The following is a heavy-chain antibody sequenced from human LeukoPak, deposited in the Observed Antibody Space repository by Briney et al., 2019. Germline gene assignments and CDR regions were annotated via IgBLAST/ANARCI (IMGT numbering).Heavy chain of an antibody. D-gene: IGHD3-22*01. J-gene: IGHJ4*02. V-gene: IGHV1-69*05. CDR1: GGTFGSYA. Sequence: ASVKVSCKASGGTFGSYAISWVRQAPGQGLEWMGGIIPIFGTANYAQKFQGRVTITTDESTSTAYMELSSLRSEDTAVYYCARDGQYYYDSSGYTHFDYWGQGTLVTVSS. CDR2: IIPIFGTA. CDR3: ARDGQYYYDSSGYTHFDY.